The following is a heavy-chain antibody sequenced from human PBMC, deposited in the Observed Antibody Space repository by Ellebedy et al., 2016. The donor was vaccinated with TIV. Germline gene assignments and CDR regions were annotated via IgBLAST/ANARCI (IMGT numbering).Heavy chain of an antibody. Sequence: ASVKVSXXASGYTFTSYDINWVRQATGQGLEWMGWMNPNSGNTGYAQKFQGRVTMTRNTSISTAYMELSSLRSEDTAVYYCARGRTHSSSWYLLSHYYYYGMDVWGQGTTVTVSS. J-gene: IGHJ6*02. CDR1: GYTFTSYD. D-gene: IGHD6-13*01. CDR3: ARGRTHSSSWYLLSHYYYYGMDV. CDR2: MNPNSGNT. V-gene: IGHV1-8*01.